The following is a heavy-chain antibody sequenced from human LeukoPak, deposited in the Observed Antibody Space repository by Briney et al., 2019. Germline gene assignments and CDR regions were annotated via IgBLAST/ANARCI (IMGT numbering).Heavy chain of an antibody. CDR1: GGTFSSYA. Sequence: GASVKVSCKASGGTFSSYAISWVRQAPGQGLEWMGGIIPIFGTANYAQKFQGRVTITADESTSTAYMELSSLRSEDTAVYYCARGGSYSSSRYGVDWGQGTLVTVSS. D-gene: IGHD6-13*01. CDR3: ARGGSYSSSRYGVD. J-gene: IGHJ4*02. CDR2: IIPIFGTA. V-gene: IGHV1-69*13.